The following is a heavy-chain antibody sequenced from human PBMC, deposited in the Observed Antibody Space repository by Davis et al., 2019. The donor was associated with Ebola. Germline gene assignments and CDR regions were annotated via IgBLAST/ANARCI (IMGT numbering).Heavy chain of an antibody. D-gene: IGHD4-23*01. Sequence: SETLSLTCTVSGGSISSSSYYWGWIRQPPGKGLEWIGSIYYSGSTYYNPSLKSRVTISVDTSKNQFSLKLSSVTAADTAVYYCARGRLRWSRPYAFDIWGQGTMVTVSS. CDR2: IYYSGST. CDR3: ARGRLRWSRPYAFDI. V-gene: IGHV4-39*01. J-gene: IGHJ3*02. CDR1: GGSISSSSYY.